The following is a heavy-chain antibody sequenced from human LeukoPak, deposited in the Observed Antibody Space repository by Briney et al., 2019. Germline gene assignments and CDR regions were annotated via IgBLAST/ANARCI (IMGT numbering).Heavy chain of an antibody. CDR2: MNPNSGNT. CDR3: ARLAARPSYYYYYYMDV. V-gene: IGHV1-8*03. J-gene: IGHJ6*03. CDR1: GYTFTSYD. Sequence: ASVKVSCKASGYTFTSYDINWVRQATGQGLEWMGWMNPNSGNTGYAQKFQGRVTITRNTSISTAYMELSSLRSEDTAVYYCARLAARPSYYYYYYMDVWGKGTTVTVSS. D-gene: IGHD6-6*01.